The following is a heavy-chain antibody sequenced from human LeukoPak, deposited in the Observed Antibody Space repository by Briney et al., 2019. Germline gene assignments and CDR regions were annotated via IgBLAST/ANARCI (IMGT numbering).Heavy chain of an antibody. Sequence: GSLRLSCAASGFTFSSYGMSWIRQPPGKGLEWIGYIYYSGSTNYNPSLKSRVTISVDTSKNQFSLKLSSVTAADTAVYYCAREVAELLAGGYYYYYYMDVWGKGTTVTVSS. D-gene: IGHD1-26*01. CDR2: IYYSGST. CDR1: GFTFSSYG. CDR3: AREVAELLAGGYYYYYYMDV. J-gene: IGHJ6*03. V-gene: IGHV4-59*01.